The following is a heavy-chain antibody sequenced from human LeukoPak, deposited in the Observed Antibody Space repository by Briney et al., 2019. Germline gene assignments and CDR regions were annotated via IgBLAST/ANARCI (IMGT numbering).Heavy chain of an antibody. CDR1: GFTFSSYS. Sequence: GGSLRLSCAASGFTFSSYSMNWIRQAPGKGLEWVSSISSSSSYIYYADSVKGRFTISRDNAKNSLYLQMNSLRAEDTAVYYCARDGRGAAPEYWGQGTLVTVSS. CDR3: ARDGRGAAPEY. V-gene: IGHV3-21*04. CDR2: ISSSSSYI. J-gene: IGHJ4*02. D-gene: IGHD1-26*01.